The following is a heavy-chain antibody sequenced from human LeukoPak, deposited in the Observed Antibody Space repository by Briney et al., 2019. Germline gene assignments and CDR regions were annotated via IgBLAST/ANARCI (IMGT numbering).Heavy chain of an antibody. V-gene: IGHV5-51*01. CDR3: ARLGNYYYGSGSYSTY. Sequence: GESLKISCKGSGYSFTSYWIGWVRQMPGKGLEWMGIIYPGDSDTRYSPSFQGQVTISADKSISTAYLRWSSLKASDTAMYYCARLGNYYYGSGSYSTYWGQGTLVTVSS. D-gene: IGHD3-10*01. CDR1: GYSFTSYW. J-gene: IGHJ4*02. CDR2: IYPGDSDT.